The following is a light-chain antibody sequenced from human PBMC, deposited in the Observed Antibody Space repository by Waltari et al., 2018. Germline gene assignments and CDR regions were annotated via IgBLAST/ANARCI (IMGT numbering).Light chain of an antibody. V-gene: IGLV2-14*03. J-gene: IGLJ1*01. CDR2: DVS. CDR3: SSYTSSSLYV. Sequence: QSALTQPASVSGSPGQSITISCPGTRSDVGGYHYVSWYQQHPGKAPKLMIYDVSNRPSGVSNRFSGSKSGNTASLTISGLQAEDEADYYCSSYTSSSLYVFGTGTKVTVL. CDR1: RSDVGGYHY.